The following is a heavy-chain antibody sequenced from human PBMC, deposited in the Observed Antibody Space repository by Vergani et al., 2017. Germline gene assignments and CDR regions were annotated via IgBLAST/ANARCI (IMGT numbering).Heavy chain of an antibody. CDR1: GGSISSYY. V-gene: IGHV4-4*07. J-gene: IGHJ4*02. Sequence: QVQLQESGPGLVKPSETLSLTCTVSGGSISSYYWSWIRQPAGKGLEWIGRIYTSGSTNYNPSLKSRVTMSVDTSKNQFSLKLSSVTAADPAVYYCARGGQHCSSTSCYFHYFDYWGQGTLVTVSS. D-gene: IGHD2-2*01. CDR3: ARGGQHCSSTSCYFHYFDY. CDR2: IYTSGST.